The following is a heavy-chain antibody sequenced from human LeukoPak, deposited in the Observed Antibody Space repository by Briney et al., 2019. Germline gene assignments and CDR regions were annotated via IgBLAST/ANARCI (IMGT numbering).Heavy chain of an antibody. CDR3: AREPDRTYYDFWSGYYIGAFDI. J-gene: IGHJ3*02. D-gene: IGHD3-3*01. CDR2: IKQDGSEK. V-gene: IGHV3-7*01. Sequence: PGGSLRLSCAASGFTFSSYWMSWVRQAPGKGLEWVANIKQDGSEKYCVDSVKGRFTISRDNAKNSLYLQMNSLRAEDTAVYYCAREPDRTYYDFWSGYYIGAFDIWGQGTMVTVSS. CDR1: GFTFSSYW.